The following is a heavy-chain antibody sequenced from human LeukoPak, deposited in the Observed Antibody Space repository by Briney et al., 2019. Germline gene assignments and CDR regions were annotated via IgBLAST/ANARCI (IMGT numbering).Heavy chain of an antibody. V-gene: IGHV4-39*01. Sequence: SETPSLTCAVYGGSFSGYYWGWIRQPPGKGLEWIGSIYYSGSTYYNPSLKSRVTISVDTSKNQFSLKLSSVTAADTAVYYCASPGSSGSYFDYWGQGTLVTVSS. J-gene: IGHJ4*02. CDR1: GGSFSGYY. CDR3: ASPGSSGSYFDY. D-gene: IGHD3-22*01. CDR2: IYYSGST.